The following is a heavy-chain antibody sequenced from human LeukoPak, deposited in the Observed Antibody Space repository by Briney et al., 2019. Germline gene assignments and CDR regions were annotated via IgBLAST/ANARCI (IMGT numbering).Heavy chain of an antibody. CDR1: GFTFSTYW. J-gene: IGHJ3*02. CDR2: VKQDGSEK. CDR3: ARVRLVTTQYDAFAM. V-gene: IGHV3-7*04. Sequence: GGSLRLSCAASGFTFSTYWMTWVRQAPGKGLEWVANVKQDGSEKYYADSVKGRFTISRDNTKNSLYLQMDSLRAEDTAVYFCARVRLVTTQYDAFAMWGQGTMVTVSS. D-gene: IGHD5-12*01.